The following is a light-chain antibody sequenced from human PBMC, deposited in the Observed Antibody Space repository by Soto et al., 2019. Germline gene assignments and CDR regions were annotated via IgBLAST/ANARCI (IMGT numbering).Light chain of an antibody. CDR3: QQYNNWPRT. CDR2: GAS. V-gene: IGKV3-15*01. J-gene: IGKJ1*01. CDR1: QSVTNN. Sequence: SQTPPTLSLSPRERAALSCMASQSVTNNLAWYQQKPGQALRLLIYGASTRTIAIPARFSGSGSGTDFTLTISSLQSEDFAVYYCQQYNNWPRTFGQGTKVDNK.